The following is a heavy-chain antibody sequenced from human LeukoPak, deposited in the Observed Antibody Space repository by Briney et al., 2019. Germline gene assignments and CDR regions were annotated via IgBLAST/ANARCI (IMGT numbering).Heavy chain of an antibody. V-gene: IGHV3-11*01. Sequence: GGSLRLSCAASGFTFSDYYMSWIRQAPGKGLEWVSYISSSGSTTYYADSVKGRFTISRDNAKNSLYLQMNSLRAEDTAVYYCARARSSGLFDYWGQGTLVTVSS. CDR3: ARARSSGLFDY. CDR1: GFTFSDYY. D-gene: IGHD3-22*01. CDR2: ISSSGSTT. J-gene: IGHJ4*02.